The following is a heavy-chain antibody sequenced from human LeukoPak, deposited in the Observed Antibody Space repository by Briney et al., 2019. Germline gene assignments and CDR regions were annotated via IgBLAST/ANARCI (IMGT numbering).Heavy chain of an antibody. V-gene: IGHV4-38-2*02. Sequence: SETLSLTCTVSGGSISSGYYWGWIRQPPGKGLEWIGSIYHSGSTYYNPSLKSRVTISVDTSKNQFSLKLSSVTAADTAVYYCARDHSSSGFDYWGQGTLVTVSS. J-gene: IGHJ4*02. CDR1: GGSISSGYY. D-gene: IGHD6-6*01. CDR2: IYHSGST. CDR3: ARDHSSSGFDY.